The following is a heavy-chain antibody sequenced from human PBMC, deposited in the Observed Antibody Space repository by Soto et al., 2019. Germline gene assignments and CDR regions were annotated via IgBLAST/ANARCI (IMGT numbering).Heavy chain of an antibody. CDR3: AISGVYSSANLDV. V-gene: IGHV3-66*01. CDR1: GLTVSNNS. Sequence: EVQLVESGGGLVQPGGSLRVSCAASGLTVSNNSMNWVRQAPGKGLEWVSITFSSGSTYYADSVKGRFTTSRDNSKNTLHLQMNSLNAEDTAVYHRAISGVYSSANLDVWGKGATVTVSS. D-gene: IGHD6-25*01. CDR2: TFSSGST. J-gene: IGHJ6*04.